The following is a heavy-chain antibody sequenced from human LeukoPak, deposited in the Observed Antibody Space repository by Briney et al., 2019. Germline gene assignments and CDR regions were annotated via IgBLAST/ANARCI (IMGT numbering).Heavy chain of an antibody. CDR1: GFSFSSDA. CDR3: AREMPFGDSFDY. J-gene: IGHJ4*02. CDR2: IKQDGREK. Sequence: GGSLRLSCAASGFSFSSDAMSWVRQAPGQGLEGVAKIKQDGREKYYVDSMKGRFTIYRDNAKNSLYLQLNSLRAEDTAVYYCAREMPFGDSFDYWGQGALVTVSS. V-gene: IGHV3-7*01. D-gene: IGHD3-16*01.